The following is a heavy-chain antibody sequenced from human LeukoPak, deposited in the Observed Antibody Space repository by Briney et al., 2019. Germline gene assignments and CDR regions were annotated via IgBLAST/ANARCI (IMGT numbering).Heavy chain of an antibody. CDR1: GGSFSGYY. CDR2: INHSGST. CDR3: ARRGYYYGFDY. V-gene: IGHV4-34*01. J-gene: IGHJ4*02. D-gene: IGHD3-10*01. Sequence: SETLSLTCAVYGGSFSGYYWSWIRQPPGKGLEWIGEINHSGSTNYNPSLKSRVTISVDTSKNQFSLKLSSVTAADTAVYYCARRGYYYGFDYWGRGTLVTVSS.